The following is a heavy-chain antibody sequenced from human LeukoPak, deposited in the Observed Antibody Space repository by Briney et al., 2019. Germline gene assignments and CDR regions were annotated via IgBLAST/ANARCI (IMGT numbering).Heavy chain of an antibody. CDR3: AKSDCSSTSCYNVVDY. Sequence: PGKSLRLSCAASGFTFSSYGMHWVRQAPGKGLEWVAFIRYDGSNKYYADSVKGRFTISRDNSKNTLYLQMNSLRAEDTAVYYCAKSDCSSTSCYNVVDYWGQGTLVTVSS. CDR1: GFTFSSYG. D-gene: IGHD2-2*02. V-gene: IGHV3-30*02. J-gene: IGHJ4*02. CDR2: IRYDGSNK.